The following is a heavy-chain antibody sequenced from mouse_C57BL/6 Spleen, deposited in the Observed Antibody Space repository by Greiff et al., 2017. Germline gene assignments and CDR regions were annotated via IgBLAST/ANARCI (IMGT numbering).Heavy chain of an antibody. J-gene: IGHJ3*01. D-gene: IGHD1-1*01. CDR2: IRNKANGYTT. CDR3: ARPAHGSSPFAY. CDR1: GFTFTDYY. V-gene: IGHV7-3*01. Sequence: EVQGVESGGGLVQPGGSLSLSCAASGFTFTDYYMSWVRPPPGKALEWLGFIRNKANGYTTEYSASVKGRFTISRDNSQSILYLQMNALRAEDSATYYCARPAHGSSPFAYWGQGTLVTVSA.